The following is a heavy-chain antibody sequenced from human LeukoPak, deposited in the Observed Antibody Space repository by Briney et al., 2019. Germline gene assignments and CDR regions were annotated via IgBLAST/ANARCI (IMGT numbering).Heavy chain of an antibody. CDR3: ARDQYSSSGGYYYYYMDV. V-gene: IGHV1-46*01. J-gene: IGHJ6*03. Sequence: ASVKVSCKASGYIFTSYNIYWVRQAPGQGLEWMGIINPSGGSTNYAQKFQGRVTMTRDTSISTAYMELSRLRSDDTAVYYCARDQYSSSGGYYYYYMDVWGKGTTVTVSS. CDR1: GYIFTSYN. D-gene: IGHD6-6*01. CDR2: INPSGGST.